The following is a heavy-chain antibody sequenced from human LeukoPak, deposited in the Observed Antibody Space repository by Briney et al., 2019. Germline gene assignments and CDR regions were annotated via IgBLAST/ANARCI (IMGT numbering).Heavy chain of an antibody. CDR2: INPNSGGT. J-gene: IGHJ4*02. CDR1: GYAFTSYY. Sequence: GASVKVSCKASGYAFTSYYMHWVRQAPGQGLEWMGWINPNSGGTNYAQKFQGRVTMTRDTSISTAYMELSRLRSDDTAVYYCARGRITGTFHYFDYWGQGTLVTVSS. CDR3: ARGRITGTFHYFDY. D-gene: IGHD1-20*01. V-gene: IGHV1-2*02.